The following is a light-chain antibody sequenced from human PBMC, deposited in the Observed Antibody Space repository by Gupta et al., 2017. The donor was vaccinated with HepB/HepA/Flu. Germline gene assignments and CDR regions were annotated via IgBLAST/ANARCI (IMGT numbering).Light chain of an antibody. CDR2: EVS. Sequence: QSALTQPPSVSGSPGPSVTISCTGPSSDVGSYNRVSWYPQPPGTAPKLTIYEVSNRPAGVSDRFSGSKSGNTASLTISGLQAEDEADYYCGSYTTSSNVVFGGGTKLTVL. J-gene: IGLJ2*01. CDR1: SSDVGSYNR. CDR3: GSYTTSSNVV. V-gene: IGLV2-18*02.